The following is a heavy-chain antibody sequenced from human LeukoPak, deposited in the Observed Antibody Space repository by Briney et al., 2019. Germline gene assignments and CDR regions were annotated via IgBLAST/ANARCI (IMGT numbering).Heavy chain of an antibody. CDR2: FDPEDGET. CDR1: GYTLTELS. J-gene: IGHJ4*02. Sequence: ASVKVSCKVSGYTLTELSMHWVRQAPGRGLEWMGGFDPEDGETIYAQKSQGRVTMTEDTSTDTAYMELSSLRSEDTAVYYCATVRGYSYGFDYWGQGTLVTVSS. CDR3: ATVRGYSYGFDY. V-gene: IGHV1-24*01. D-gene: IGHD5-18*01.